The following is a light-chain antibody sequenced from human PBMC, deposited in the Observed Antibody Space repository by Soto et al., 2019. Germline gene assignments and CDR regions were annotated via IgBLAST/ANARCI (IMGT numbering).Light chain of an antibody. CDR3: QQSYSTPRT. Sequence: DIQMTQSPSSLSASVGDRDTITCRASQSISSYLNWYQQKPGKAPKLLIYAASSLQSGVPSRFSGSGSGTDFTLTISSLQPEDFATYYGQQSYSTPRTFGQGTRWKSN. J-gene: IGKJ1*01. CDR2: AAS. CDR1: QSISSY. V-gene: IGKV1-39*01.